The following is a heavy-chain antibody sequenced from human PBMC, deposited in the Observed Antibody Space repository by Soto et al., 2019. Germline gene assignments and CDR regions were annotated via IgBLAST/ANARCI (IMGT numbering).Heavy chain of an antibody. CDR1: GLTFSSYG. D-gene: IGHD3-3*01. CDR2: IWSDGSNK. Sequence: QVQLVESGGGVVQPGRSLRLSCAASGLTFSSYGLHWVRQAPGKGLEWVAVIWSDGSNKYYADSVKGRFTISRDNSQNTLYLQMNSLRAEDTAVYYCAREFWSGPFDYWGQGTLVTVSS. CDR3: AREFWSGPFDY. J-gene: IGHJ4*02. V-gene: IGHV3-33*01.